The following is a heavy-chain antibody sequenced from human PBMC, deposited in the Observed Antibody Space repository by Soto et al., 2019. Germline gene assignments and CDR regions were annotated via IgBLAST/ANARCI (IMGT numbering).Heavy chain of an antibody. CDR3: AASGRDFDY. D-gene: IGHD1-26*01. V-gene: IGHV1-58*01. Sequence: QMHLVQSGPELKKPGTSAKVSCKASGFTFTSSAVQWVRQARGQHLDRVGWIVVGSGNTNYAEKFQERVTITSDMSTSTAYKDLSSLRSEETALYYCAASGRDFDYWGQGTLVTVSS. CDR2: IVVGSGNT. J-gene: IGHJ4*02. CDR1: GFTFTSSA.